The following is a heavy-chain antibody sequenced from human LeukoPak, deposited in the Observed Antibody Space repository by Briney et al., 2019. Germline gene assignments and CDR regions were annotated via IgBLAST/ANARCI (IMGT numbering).Heavy chain of an antibody. CDR2: IYYSGST. CDR1: GGSFSGYY. Sequence: PSETLSLTCAVYGGSFSGYYWSWIRQPPGKGLEWIGSIYYSGSTYYNPSLKSRVTISVDTSKNQFSLKLSSVTAADTAVYYCAREMATTQFRPTSDAFDIWGQGTMVTVSS. J-gene: IGHJ3*02. V-gene: IGHV4-34*01. D-gene: IGHD5-24*01. CDR3: AREMATTQFRPTSDAFDI.